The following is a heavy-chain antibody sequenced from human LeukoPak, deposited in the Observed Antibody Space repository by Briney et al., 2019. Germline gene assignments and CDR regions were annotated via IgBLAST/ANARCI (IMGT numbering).Heavy chain of an antibody. CDR2: INHSGST. CDR1: GGSFSGYY. CDR3: ARDAPLEWLLYGTHPGWFDP. V-gene: IGHV4-34*01. J-gene: IGHJ5*02. D-gene: IGHD3-3*01. Sequence: SETLSLTCAVYGGSFSGYYWSWIRQPPGKGLEWIGEINHSGSTNYNPSLKSRVTISVDTSKNQFSLKLSSVTPADTAVYYCARDAPLEWLLYGTHPGWFDPWGQGTLVTVSS.